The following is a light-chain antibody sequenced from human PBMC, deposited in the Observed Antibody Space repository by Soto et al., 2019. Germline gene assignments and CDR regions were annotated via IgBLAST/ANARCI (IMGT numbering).Light chain of an antibody. J-gene: IGLJ3*02. CDR2: NSS. Sequence: QPVLTQPPSASGTPGQRVTLSCSGSSSNIGGNAVNWYQQLPGTAPKLLIYNSSERPSGVPDRFSGSKSGTSASLAISGLQSEDEADYYCATWDDSLNGLWVFGGGTKLTVL. CDR1: SSNIGGNA. V-gene: IGLV1-44*01. CDR3: ATWDDSLNGLWV.